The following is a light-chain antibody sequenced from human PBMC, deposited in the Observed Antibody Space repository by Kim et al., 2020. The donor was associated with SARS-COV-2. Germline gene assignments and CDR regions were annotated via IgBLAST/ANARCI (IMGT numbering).Light chain of an antibody. CDR1: QSVSNRY. CDR3: HQYGNPPDS. Sequence: WSPGERATLSCRATQSVSNRYLAWYQHKPGQAPRLIIYAASNRATGIPDRFSGTGSGADFTLTISRLEPEDFAVYYCHQYGNPPDSFGQGTKLEIK. J-gene: IGKJ2*03. CDR2: AAS. V-gene: IGKV3-20*01.